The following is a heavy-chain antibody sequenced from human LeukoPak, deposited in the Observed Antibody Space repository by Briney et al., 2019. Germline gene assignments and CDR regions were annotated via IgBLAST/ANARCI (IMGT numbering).Heavy chain of an antibody. V-gene: IGHV3-73*01. CDR2: IRSKANSYAT. CDR3: TIPDYGDYSHWYFDL. CDR1: GFTFSVSA. Sequence: GRSLRLSCAASGFTFSVSAMHWVRQAPGTGLEWVGSIRSKANSYATAYAASVKGRFTISRDDSKNTAYLQMNSLRTEDTAVYYCTIPDYGDYSHWYFDLWGRGTLVTVSS. J-gene: IGHJ2*01. D-gene: IGHD4-17*01.